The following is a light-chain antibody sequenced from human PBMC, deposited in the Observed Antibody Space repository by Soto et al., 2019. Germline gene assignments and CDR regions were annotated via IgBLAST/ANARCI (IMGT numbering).Light chain of an antibody. CDR2: GNS. CDR3: QSYDSSLSGSV. J-gene: IGLJ2*01. V-gene: IGLV1-40*01. Sequence: QSVLTQPPSVSGAPGQRVTISCTGSSSNIGAGYDVHWYQQLPGTAPKLLIYGNSNRPSGVPDRFSGSKSGTSASLAITGLQAEAEAAYYGQSYDSSLSGSVFGGGTELTVL. CDR1: SSNIGAGYD.